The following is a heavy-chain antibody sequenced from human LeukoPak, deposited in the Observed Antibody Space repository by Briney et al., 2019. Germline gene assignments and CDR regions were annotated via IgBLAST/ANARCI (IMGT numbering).Heavy chain of an antibody. Sequence: GESLKISCAASGFTFNTYWIHWVRQVPGKGLVWVSRINGDGSSTAYADSVKGRFTISRDNAKNTLYLQMNSLRAEDTAVYYCAREKGSSNYDSWGQGTLVTVSS. D-gene: IGHD4-11*01. CDR1: GFTFNTYW. CDR3: AREKGSSNYDS. CDR2: INGDGSST. J-gene: IGHJ5*01. V-gene: IGHV3-74*03.